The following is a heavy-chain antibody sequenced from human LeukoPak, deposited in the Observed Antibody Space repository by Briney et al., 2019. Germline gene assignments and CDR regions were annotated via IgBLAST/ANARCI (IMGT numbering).Heavy chain of an antibody. CDR2: IIPIFGTA. CDR1: GGTFSSYA. CDR3: ARDNVAGKTDAFDI. D-gene: IGHD6-19*01. J-gene: IGHJ3*02. Sequence: SVKVSCKASGGTFSSYAISWVRQAPGQGLERMGGIIPIFGTANYAQKFQGRVTITADESTSTAYMELSSLRSEDTAAYYCARDNVAGKTDAFDIWGQGTMVTVSS. V-gene: IGHV1-69*13.